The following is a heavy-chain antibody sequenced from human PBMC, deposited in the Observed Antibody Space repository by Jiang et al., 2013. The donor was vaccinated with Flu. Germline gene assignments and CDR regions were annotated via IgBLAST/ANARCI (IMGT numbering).Heavy chain of an antibody. CDR1: GGTFSSYT. D-gene: IGHD6-19*01. J-gene: IGHJ3*02. CDR3: ARDAGSGWYRVPDDAFDI. CDR2: IIPILGIA. V-gene: IGHV1-69*04. Sequence: SGAEVKKPGSSVKVSCKASGGTFSSYTISWVRQAPGQGLEWMGRIIPILGIANYAQKFQGRVTITADKSTSTAYMELSSLRSEDTAVYYCARDAGSGWYRVPDDAFDIWGQGTMVTVSS.